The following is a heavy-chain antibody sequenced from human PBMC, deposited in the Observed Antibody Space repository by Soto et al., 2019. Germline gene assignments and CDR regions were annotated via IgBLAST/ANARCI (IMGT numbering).Heavy chain of an antibody. Sequence: QVQLVESGGGLVKPGGSLRLSCAASGFTFSDYYMTWIRQAPGKGLEWVSYISSSSTNTINYADSVKGRFTISRDNSKSTLYLQMNSLRTEDTAVYYCAKDIVKYTYGACDHWGQGALVTVSS. CDR3: AKDIVKYTYGACDH. V-gene: IGHV3-11*04. D-gene: IGHD5-18*01. J-gene: IGHJ4*02. CDR1: GFTFSDYY. CDR2: ISSSSTNTI.